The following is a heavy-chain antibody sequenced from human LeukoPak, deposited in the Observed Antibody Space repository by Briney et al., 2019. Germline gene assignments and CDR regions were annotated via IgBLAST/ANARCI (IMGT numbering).Heavy chain of an antibody. D-gene: IGHD6-19*01. CDR3: ARTAVAGTGGWYFDL. CDR1: GYSFTSYW. V-gene: IGHV5-51*01. CDR2: IYPGDSDT. J-gene: IGHJ2*01. Sequence: GESLKISCKGSGYSFTSYWLGWVRQMPGKGLEWMGIIYPGDSDTRYSPSFQGQVTISADKSISTAYLQWSSLKASDTAMYYCARTAVAGTGGWYFDLWGRGTLVTVSS.